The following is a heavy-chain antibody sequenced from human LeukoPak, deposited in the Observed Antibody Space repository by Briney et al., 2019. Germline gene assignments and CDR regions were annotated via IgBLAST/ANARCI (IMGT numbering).Heavy chain of an antibody. Sequence: GESLKISCKGSGYSFTSYWIGWVRQMPGKGLEWMGIIYPGDSDTRYSPSFQGQVTISADKSISTAYLQRSSLKASDTAMYYCARGPYSSSWYYDAFDIWGQGTMVTVSS. J-gene: IGHJ3*02. V-gene: IGHV5-51*01. D-gene: IGHD6-13*01. CDR1: GYSFTSYW. CDR3: ARGPYSSSWYYDAFDI. CDR2: IYPGDSDT.